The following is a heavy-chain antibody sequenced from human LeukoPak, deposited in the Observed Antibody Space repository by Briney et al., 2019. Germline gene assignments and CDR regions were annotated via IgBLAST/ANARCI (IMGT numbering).Heavy chain of an antibody. CDR1: GFTFSSYS. D-gene: IGHD6-19*01. V-gene: IGHV3-21*01. J-gene: IGHJ4*02. CDR2: ISSSSSYI. Sequence: GGSLRLSCAASGFTFSSYSMNWVRQAPGKGLGWVSSISSSSSYIYYADSVKGRFTISRDNAKNSLYLQMNSLRAEDTAVYYCARTEYSSGWYHYWGQGTLVTVSS. CDR3: ARTEYSSGWYHY.